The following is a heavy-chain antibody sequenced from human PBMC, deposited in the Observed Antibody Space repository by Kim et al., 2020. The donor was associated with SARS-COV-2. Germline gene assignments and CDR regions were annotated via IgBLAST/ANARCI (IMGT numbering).Heavy chain of an antibody. Sequence: LKFQGRVTMTRNTSISTAYMELSSLRSEDTAVYYCARGYCSGGSCLWFDYWGQGTLVTVSS. J-gene: IGHJ4*02. D-gene: IGHD2-15*01. CDR3: ARGYCSGGSCLWFDY. V-gene: IGHV1-8*01.